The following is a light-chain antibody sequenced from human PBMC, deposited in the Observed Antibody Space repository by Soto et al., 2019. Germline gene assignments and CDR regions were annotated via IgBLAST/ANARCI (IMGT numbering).Light chain of an antibody. CDR1: QGISSY. V-gene: IGKV1-8*01. Sequence: IQMTQSPSSLSASTGDRVTITCRASQGISSYLAWYQQKPGKAPKLLIYAASTLQSGVPSRFSGSGSGTHLTLTISCLQSEDFATYYCQQYYSYPRTFGQGTKVDIK. J-gene: IGKJ1*01. CDR2: AAS. CDR3: QQYYSYPRT.